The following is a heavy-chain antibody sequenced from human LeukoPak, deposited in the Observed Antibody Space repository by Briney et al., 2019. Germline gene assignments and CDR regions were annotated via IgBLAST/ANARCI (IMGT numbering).Heavy chain of an antibody. CDR3: ATSTLRFSEN. V-gene: IGHV4-39*07. Sequence: KPSETLSLTCTVSGGSISSSSYYWGWIRQPPGKGLEWIGSIYYSGSTYYNPSLKSRVTISLDKSKNQFSLKLSSVTAADTAVYYCATSTLRFSENWGQGTLVTVSS. CDR2: IYYSGST. CDR1: GGSISSSSYY. D-gene: IGHD3-3*01. J-gene: IGHJ4*02.